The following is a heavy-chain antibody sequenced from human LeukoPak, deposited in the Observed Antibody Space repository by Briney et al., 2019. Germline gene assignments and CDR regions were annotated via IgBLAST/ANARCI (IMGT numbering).Heavy chain of an antibody. CDR1: GGSISSYY. D-gene: IGHD6-19*01. CDR3: ARDKSSSGWYHY. J-gene: IGHJ4*02. CDR2: IYYSGST. Sequence: PSETLSLTCTVSGGSISSYYWSWIRQPPGKGLEWIGYIYYSGSTNYNPSLKSRVTISVDTSKNQFSLKLSSVTAADTAVYYCARDKSSSGWYHYWGQGTLVTVSS. V-gene: IGHV4-59*01.